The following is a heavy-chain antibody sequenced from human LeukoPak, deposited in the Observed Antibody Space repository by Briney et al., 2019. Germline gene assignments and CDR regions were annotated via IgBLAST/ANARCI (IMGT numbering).Heavy chain of an antibody. Sequence: PGGSLRLSCAASGFTFSSYSMNWVRQAPGKGLEWVSSISSSSSYIYYADSVKGRFTISRDNAKNSLYLQMNSLRDEDTAVYYCARGFLAYYYDSSGYSPSWGQGTLVTVSS. CDR3: ARGFLAYYYDSSGYSPS. J-gene: IGHJ5*02. CDR1: GFTFSSYS. CDR2: ISSSSSYI. V-gene: IGHV3-21*01. D-gene: IGHD3-22*01.